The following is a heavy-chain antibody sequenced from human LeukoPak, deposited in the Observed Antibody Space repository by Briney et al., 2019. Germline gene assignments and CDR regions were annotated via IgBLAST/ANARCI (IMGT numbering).Heavy chain of an antibody. CDR1: GYTFTGYY. D-gene: IGHD5-12*01. V-gene: IGHV1-2*02. CDR2: INPNSGGT. Sequence: ASVNVSCKASGYTFTGYYIHWVRQAPGQGLEWMGWINPNSGGTNYAQKFQGRVAMTRDTSIITTYMELHGLRSGDTAVYYCARAASGYDYADWGQGTLVTVSS. J-gene: IGHJ4*02. CDR3: ARAASGYDYAD.